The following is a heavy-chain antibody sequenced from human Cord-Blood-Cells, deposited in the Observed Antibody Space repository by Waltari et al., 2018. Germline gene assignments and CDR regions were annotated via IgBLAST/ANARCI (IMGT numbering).Heavy chain of an antibody. CDR3: ARDNSSGYYYYYYMDV. V-gene: IGHV4-4*07. CDR2: IYTSGST. CDR1: GGSISSYY. D-gene: IGHD3-22*01. J-gene: IGHJ6*03. Sequence: QVQLQESGPGLVKPSETLSLTCTVPGGSISSYYWSWIRQPAGKGLEWIGRIYTSGSTNYNPSLKSRVTMSVDTSKNQFSLKLSSVTAADTAVYYCARDNSSGYYYYYYMDVWGKGTTVTVSS.